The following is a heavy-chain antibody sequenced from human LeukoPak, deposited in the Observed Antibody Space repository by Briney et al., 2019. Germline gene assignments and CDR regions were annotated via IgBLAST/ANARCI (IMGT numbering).Heavy chain of an antibody. V-gene: IGHV4-61*08. Sequence: SETLSLTCTVSGGSISSGGYYWSWIRQPPGKGLEWIGYIYYSGSTNYNPSLKSRVTISVDTSKNQFSLKLSSVTAADTAVYYCARAPGYYDSSGYRPYYYYGMDVWGQGTTVTVS. CDR3: ARAPGYYDSSGYRPYYYYGMDV. D-gene: IGHD3-22*01. CDR2: IYYSGST. CDR1: GGSISSGGYY. J-gene: IGHJ6*02.